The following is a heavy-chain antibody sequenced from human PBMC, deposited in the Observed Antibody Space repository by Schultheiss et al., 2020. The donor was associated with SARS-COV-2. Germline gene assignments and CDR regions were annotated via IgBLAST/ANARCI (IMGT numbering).Heavy chain of an antibody. CDR1: GFTFSSYG. Sequence: GSLRLSCAASGFTFSSYGMHWVRQAPGKGLEWVAVIWYDGSNKYYADSVKGRFTISRDNAKNSLYLQMNSLRAEDTAVYYCARGVAVAGSDYWGQGTLVTVSS. CDR2: IWYDGSNK. V-gene: IGHV3-33*01. CDR3: ARGVAVAGSDY. J-gene: IGHJ4*02. D-gene: IGHD6-19*01.